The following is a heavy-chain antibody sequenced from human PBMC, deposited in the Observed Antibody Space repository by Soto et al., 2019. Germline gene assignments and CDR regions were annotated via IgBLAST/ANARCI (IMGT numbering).Heavy chain of an antibody. CDR1: GFTFSSYA. D-gene: IGHD6-13*01. J-gene: IGHJ4*02. V-gene: IGHV3-23*01. CDR2: ISGSGGST. CDR3: AKAFSWYDY. Sequence: LRLSCAASGFTFSSYAMNWVRQAPGKGLEWVSGISGSGGSTYYADSVKGRFTISRDNSKNTLYLQMSSLRAEDTAVYYCAKAFSWYDYWGQGTLVTVSS.